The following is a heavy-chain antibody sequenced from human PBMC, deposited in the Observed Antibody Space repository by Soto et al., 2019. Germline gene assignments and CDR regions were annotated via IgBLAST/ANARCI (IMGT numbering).Heavy chain of an antibody. J-gene: IGHJ6*02. V-gene: IGHV1-69*06. CDR1: GGTFSSYA. Sequence: QVQLVQSGAEVKKPRSSVKVSCKASGGTFSSYAISWVRQAPGQGLEWMGGIIPIFGTANYAQKFQGRVTITADKSTSTAYMELSSLRSEDTAVYYCARTRYCSGGSCPAGVRYYGMDVWGQGTTVTVSS. D-gene: IGHD2-15*01. CDR2: IIPIFGTA. CDR3: ARTRYCSGGSCPAGVRYYGMDV.